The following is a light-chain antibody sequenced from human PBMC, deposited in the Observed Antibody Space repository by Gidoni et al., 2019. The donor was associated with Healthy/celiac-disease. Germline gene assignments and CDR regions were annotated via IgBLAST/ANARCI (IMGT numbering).Light chain of an antibody. CDR3: QQYDNLPLT. Sequence: DIQMTKSPSSLSASVGDRVTITCQASPDIRNYLNWYQQKPGKAPKHLIYDAANLETGVPSRFSGSGSGTDFTFTISSLQPEDIATYYCQQYDNLPLTFGGGTKVEIK. J-gene: IGKJ4*01. CDR2: DAA. V-gene: IGKV1-33*01. CDR1: PDIRNY.